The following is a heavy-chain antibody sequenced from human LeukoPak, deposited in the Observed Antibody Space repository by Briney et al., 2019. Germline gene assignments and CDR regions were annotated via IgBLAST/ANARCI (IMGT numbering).Heavy chain of an antibody. CDR1: GFTFSSYG. D-gene: IGHD3-10*01. V-gene: IGHV3-30*18. Sequence: PGRSLRLSCAASGFTFSSYGMHLVRQAPGKGLEWVAVISYDGSNKYYADSVKGRFTISRDNSKNTLYLQMNSLRAEDTAVYYCAKSALWFGELGVDYWGQGTLVTVSS. J-gene: IGHJ4*02. CDR3: AKSALWFGELGVDY. CDR2: ISYDGSNK.